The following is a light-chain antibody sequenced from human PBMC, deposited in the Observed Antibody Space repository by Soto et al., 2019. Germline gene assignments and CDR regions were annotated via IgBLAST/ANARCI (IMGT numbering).Light chain of an antibody. CDR1: SSDVGGYNY. J-gene: IGLJ2*01. CDR2: EVS. Sequence: QSVLTQPASVSGSPGQSITISCTGTSSDVGGYNYVSWYQQHPGKAPKFMIYEVSVRPSGVSNRFSGSKSGNTASLTISGLQAEDEADYYCSSYTSSNTLVFGGGTKVTVL. CDR3: SSYTSSNTLV. V-gene: IGLV2-14*01.